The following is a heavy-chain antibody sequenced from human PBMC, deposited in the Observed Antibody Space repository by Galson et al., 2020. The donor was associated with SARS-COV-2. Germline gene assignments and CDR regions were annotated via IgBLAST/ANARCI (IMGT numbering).Heavy chain of an antibody. CDR1: GFTFSSYG. CDR2: IWYDGSNK. CDR3: ARDSRYYDILTGYYGPSVYYYYGMDV. J-gene: IGHJ6*02. V-gene: IGHV3-33*01. Sequence: SLRLSCAASGFTFSSYGMHWVRQAPGKGLEWVAVIWYDGSNKYYADSVKGRFTISRDNSKNTLYLQMNSLRAEDTAVYYCARDSRYYDILTGYYGPSVYYYYGMDVWGQGTTVTVSS. D-gene: IGHD3-9*01.